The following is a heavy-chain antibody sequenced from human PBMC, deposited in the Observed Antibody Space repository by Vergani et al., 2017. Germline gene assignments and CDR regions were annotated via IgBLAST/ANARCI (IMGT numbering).Heavy chain of an antibody. J-gene: IGHJ4*02. CDR3: VSYRSSSGPVLR. CDR1: GDSLRGHY. D-gene: IGHD6-6*01. Sequence: QVQLRQWGAGLVKPSESLSLTCGIYGDSLRGHYWSWIRQSPGKGLEWIGQINHSGGTNYNPSLKSRLTISLDTSMNQFSLKLSSVTAADSALYYCVSYRSSSGPVLRWGQGTLVTVSS. CDR2: INHSGGT. V-gene: IGHV4-34*02.